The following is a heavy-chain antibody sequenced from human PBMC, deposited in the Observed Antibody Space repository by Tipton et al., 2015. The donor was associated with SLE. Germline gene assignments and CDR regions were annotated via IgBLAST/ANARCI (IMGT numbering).Heavy chain of an antibody. J-gene: IGHJ4*02. CDR2: IYYSGST. CDR1: GGSISSSTTY. Sequence: TLSLTCTVSGGSISSSTTYWGWIRQPPGKGLEWIGSIYYSGSTYYNPSLKSRVTISIDTSKNQFSLRLSSVTAADTAVYYCARFDGSVPVFEFWGQGTLVTVSS. D-gene: IGHD5-24*01. V-gene: IGHV4-39*07. CDR3: ARFDGSVPVFEF.